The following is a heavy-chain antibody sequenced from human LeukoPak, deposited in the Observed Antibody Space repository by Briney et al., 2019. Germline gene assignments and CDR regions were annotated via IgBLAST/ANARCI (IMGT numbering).Heavy chain of an antibody. D-gene: IGHD5-18*01. J-gene: IGHJ5*02. V-gene: IGHV3-30*18. CDR2: ISYDGSNK. Sequence: PGGSLRLSCAASGFTFSSYGMHWVRQAPGKGLEWVAVISYDGSNKYYADSVKGRFTISRDNSNNTLLLQMNSLRSEDTAVYYCAKNVGDTAMAYNWFDPWGQGTLVTVSS. CDR3: AKNVGDTAMAYNWFDP. CDR1: GFTFSSYG.